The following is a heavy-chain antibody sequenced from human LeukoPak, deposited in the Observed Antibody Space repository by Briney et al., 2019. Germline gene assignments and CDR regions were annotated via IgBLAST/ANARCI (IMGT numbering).Heavy chain of an antibody. V-gene: IGHV3-72*01. Sequence: GGSLRLSCAASGFTFSDHYMDWVRQAPGKGLEWVGRTRTKANSYTTEYAASVKGGFTISRDDSKNSLYLQMNSLKTEDTAVYYCASGDYGEYGYWGQGTLVTVSS. J-gene: IGHJ4*02. CDR1: GFTFSDHY. CDR2: TRTKANSYTT. CDR3: ASGDYGEYGY. D-gene: IGHD4-17*01.